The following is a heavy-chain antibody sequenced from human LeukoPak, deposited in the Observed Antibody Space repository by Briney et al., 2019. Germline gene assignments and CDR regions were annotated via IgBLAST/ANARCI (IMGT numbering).Heavy chain of an antibody. D-gene: IGHD6-19*01. J-gene: IGHJ4*02. V-gene: IGHV1-24*01. Sequence: ASVKVSCKVSGYTLTELSIHWVRQAPGKGLELMGGYDPEDGETFYAQKFQGRVTMTEDTATDTAHMELTSLGSEDTAVYYCAADPYSGGRYGEYDYWGQGTLVTVSS. CDR3: AADPYSGGRYGEYDY. CDR2: YDPEDGET. CDR1: GYTLTELS.